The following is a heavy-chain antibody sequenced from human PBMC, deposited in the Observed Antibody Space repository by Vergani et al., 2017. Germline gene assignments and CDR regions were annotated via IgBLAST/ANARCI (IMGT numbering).Heavy chain of an antibody. CDR2: INPSGGST. CDR3: ARGPTIFGVVIPLYYYYYMDV. J-gene: IGHJ6*03. V-gene: IGHV1-46*03. CDR1: GYTFTSYY. D-gene: IGHD3-3*01. Sequence: QVQLVQSEAEVKKPGASVKVSCKASGYTFTSYYMHWVRQAPGQGLEWMGIINPSGGSTSYAQKFQGRVTMTRDTSTSTVYMELSSLRSEDTAVYYCARGPTIFGVVIPLYYYYYMDVWGKGTTVTVSS.